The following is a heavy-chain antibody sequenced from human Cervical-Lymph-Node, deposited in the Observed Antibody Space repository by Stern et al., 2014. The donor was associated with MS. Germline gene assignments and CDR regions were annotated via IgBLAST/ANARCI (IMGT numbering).Heavy chain of an antibody. CDR2: IYHSGST. CDR1: GGSISSNNW. CDR3: ARDLTGTTPYNWFDP. Sequence: VQLVESGPGLVKPSGTLSLTCAVSGGSISSNNWWSWVRQPPGKGLEWIGEIYHSGSTNYNPSLKSRVTIPVDKSQNHFSLRLSSVTAADTAVYYCARDLTGTTPYNWFDPWGQGTLVTVSS. V-gene: IGHV4-4*02. D-gene: IGHD1-1*01. J-gene: IGHJ5*02.